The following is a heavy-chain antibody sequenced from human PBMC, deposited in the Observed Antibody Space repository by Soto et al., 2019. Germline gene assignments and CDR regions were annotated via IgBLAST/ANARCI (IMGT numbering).Heavy chain of an antibody. V-gene: IGHV2-5*02. J-gene: IGHJ4*02. Sequence: QITLMESGPTLVKPTQTLTLTCTFSGFSLNTGGVGVGWIRQPPGKALEWLAVIFWDDDKRYSPSLKSRLTITKDTSKNQVVLTMTNMDPVYTATYYCAHRMCKYSFWNGGYFDYWGQGALVTVSS. D-gene: IGHD3-3*01. CDR2: IFWDDDK. CDR1: GFSLNTGGVG. CDR3: AHRMCKYSFWNGGYFDY.